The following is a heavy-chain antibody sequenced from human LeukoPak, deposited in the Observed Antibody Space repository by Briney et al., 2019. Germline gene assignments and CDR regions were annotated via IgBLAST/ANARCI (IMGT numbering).Heavy chain of an antibody. D-gene: IGHD1-26*01. CDR1: GYSFTSYW. J-gene: IGHJ6*02. V-gene: IGHV5-51*01. Sequence: GESLKISCKVSGYSFTSYWIAWVRQMPGKGLEWMGIIYPADSETKYSPSFQGQVTISVDKSISTAYLQWSSLKASDTAMYYCARRAYSGSPYYYYGMDVWGQGTTVIVPS. CDR3: ARRAYSGSPYYYYGMDV. CDR2: IYPADSET.